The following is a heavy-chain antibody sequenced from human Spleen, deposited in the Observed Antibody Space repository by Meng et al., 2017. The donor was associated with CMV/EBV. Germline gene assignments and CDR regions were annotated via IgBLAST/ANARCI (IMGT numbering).Heavy chain of an antibody. CDR3: ARLYVTCSGPSCQGDEYYYYGMDV. CDR2: INPMSGDT. Sequence: ASVKVSCKTSGYTFTGYYIQWVRQAPGQGLEWMGWINPMSGDTKYAQKFQGRVTMTRDTSISTASMDLIRLRSDDTAVYYCARLYVTCSGPSCQGDEYYYYGMDVWGHGTTVTVSS. D-gene: IGHD2-15*01. CDR1: GYTFTGYY. V-gene: IGHV1-2*02. J-gene: IGHJ6*02.